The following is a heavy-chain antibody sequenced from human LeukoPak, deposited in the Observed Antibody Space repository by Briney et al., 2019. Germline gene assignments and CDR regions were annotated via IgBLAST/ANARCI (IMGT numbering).Heavy chain of an antibody. D-gene: IGHD2-8*01. Sequence: GGSLRLSCAASGFPFSNTWMSWVRQIPGKGLEWVGRIKNRAAGGATDYATPVRGRFTISRDDSRNTLYLQMNSLRIEDTAVYYCTTDASTYCADGVCYTGGNLDYWGQGSLVTVSS. J-gene: IGHJ4*02. CDR3: TTDASTYCADGVCYTGGNLDY. CDR2: IKNRAAGGAT. V-gene: IGHV3-15*01. CDR1: GFPFSNTW.